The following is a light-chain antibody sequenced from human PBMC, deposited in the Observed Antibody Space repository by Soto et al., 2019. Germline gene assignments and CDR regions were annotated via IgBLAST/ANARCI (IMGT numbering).Light chain of an antibody. CDR3: QQYGISAGT. V-gene: IGKV3-20*01. CDR2: RAS. Sequence: EIVLTQSPGTLSLSPGERATLSCRASQSLSDNLAWYQQKPGQAPRLLIFRASSRASGIPARFSGGGSGTEFTLTISRLEPEDFAVYYCQQYGISAGTFGQGTKVDIK. CDR1: QSLSDN. J-gene: IGKJ1*01.